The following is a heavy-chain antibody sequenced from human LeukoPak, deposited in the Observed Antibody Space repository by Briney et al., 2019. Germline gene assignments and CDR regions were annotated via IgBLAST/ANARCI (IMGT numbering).Heavy chain of an antibody. D-gene: IGHD3-9*01. CDR1: GGSISTYY. V-gene: IGHV4-59*01. Sequence: PSETLSLTCTVSGGSISTYYWSWIRQPPGKGLEWIGYIYHSGTTNYNPSLKSRVTIPVDTSKNQFSLNLSSVTAADTAVYYCARDSPFDSSWGQGTLVTVSS. CDR3: ARDSPFDSS. CDR2: IYHSGTT. J-gene: IGHJ5*02.